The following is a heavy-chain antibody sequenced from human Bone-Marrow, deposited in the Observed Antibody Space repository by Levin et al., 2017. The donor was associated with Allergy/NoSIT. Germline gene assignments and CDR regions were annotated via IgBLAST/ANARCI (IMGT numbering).Heavy chain of an antibody. CDR3: AREDIAAAGYFDY. CDR2: IRSDGSST. D-gene: IGHD6-13*01. V-gene: IGHV3-74*01. Sequence: ETLSLTCAASGFTFSSYWMHWVRQAPGKGLVWVSRIRSDGSSTTYADSVKGRFTISRDNAKNTLYLQMSSLRAEDTAVYYCAREDIAAAGYFDYWGQGTLVTVSS. J-gene: IGHJ4*02. CDR1: GFTFSSYW.